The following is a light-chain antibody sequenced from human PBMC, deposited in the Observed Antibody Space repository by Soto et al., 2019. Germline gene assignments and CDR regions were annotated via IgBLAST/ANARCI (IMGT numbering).Light chain of an antibody. J-gene: IGKJ1*01. CDR3: EQYDNSQWT. CDR1: QSVSSSH. Sequence: EIVLTQSPGTLSLSPGERATLSCRASQSVSSSHLAWFQQKPGQAPRLLIYDASSRVTGIPDRFSGSGSGTEFNLTISRLEPGDFAVYYCEQYDNSQWTFGQGTKVEIK. V-gene: IGKV3-20*01. CDR2: DAS.